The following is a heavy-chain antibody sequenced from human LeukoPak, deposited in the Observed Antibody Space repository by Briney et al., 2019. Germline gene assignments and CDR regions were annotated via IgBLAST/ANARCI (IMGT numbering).Heavy chain of an antibody. CDR3: ARDWRTQVLHPYYFEY. J-gene: IGHJ4*02. Sequence: PGGSLRLSCAASGFTFSSYWMHWVRQAPGKGLVWVSRINTDGSSTSYADSVKGRFTIPRDNARNSLYLQMNSLRAEDTAVYYCARDWRTQVLHPYYFEYWGQGVLVTVSS. V-gene: IGHV3-74*01. CDR2: INTDGSST. CDR1: GFTFSSYW. D-gene: IGHD3-16*01.